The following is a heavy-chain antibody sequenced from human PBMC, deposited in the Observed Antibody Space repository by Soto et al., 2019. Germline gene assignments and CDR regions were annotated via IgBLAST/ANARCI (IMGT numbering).Heavy chain of an antibody. Sequence: QVQLQESGPGLVKPSETLSLTCTVSGGSISSSYWSWIRQPPGKGLEWIGYIYYSGSTNYNPSLKSRVTISVDTSKNQYSLKLSSVTAADTAVYYCARRYSSAFDIWGQGTMVTVSS. CDR3: ARRYSSAFDI. V-gene: IGHV4-59*08. J-gene: IGHJ3*02. CDR1: GGSISSSY. CDR2: IYYSGST. D-gene: IGHD6-13*01.